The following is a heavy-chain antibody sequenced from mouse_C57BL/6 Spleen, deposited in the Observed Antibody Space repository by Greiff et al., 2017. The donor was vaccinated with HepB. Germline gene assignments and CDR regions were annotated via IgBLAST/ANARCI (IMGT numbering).Heavy chain of an antibody. J-gene: IGHJ1*03. D-gene: IGHD1-1*01. V-gene: IGHV1-80*01. CDR2: IYPGDGDT. Sequence: QVQLQQSGAELVKPGASVKISCKASGYAFSSYWMNWVKQRPGKGLEWIGQIYPGDGDTNYNGKFKGKATLTADKSSSTAYMQLSSLTSEDSAVYFCARWGSTTVEGWYFDVWGTGTTVTVSS. CDR1: GYAFSSYW. CDR3: ARWGSTTVEGWYFDV.